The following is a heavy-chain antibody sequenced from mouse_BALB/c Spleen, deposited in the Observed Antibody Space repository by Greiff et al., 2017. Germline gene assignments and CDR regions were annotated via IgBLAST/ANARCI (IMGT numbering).Heavy chain of an antibody. CDR1: GYSITSDYA. CDR3: AREGGYYAMDY. V-gene: IGHV3-2*02. D-gene: IGHD1-1*02. Sequence: DVKLQESGPGLVKPSQSLSLTCTVTGYSITSDYAWNWIRQFPGNKLEWMGYISYSGSTSYNPSLKSRISITRDTSKNQFFLQLNSVTTEDTATYYCAREGGYYAMDYWGQGTSVTVSS. CDR2: ISYSGST. J-gene: IGHJ4*01.